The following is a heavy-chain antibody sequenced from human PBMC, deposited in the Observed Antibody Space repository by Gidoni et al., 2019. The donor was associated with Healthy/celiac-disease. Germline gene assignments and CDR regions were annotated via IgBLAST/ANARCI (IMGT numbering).Heavy chain of an antibody. CDR3: ARAGWFGRASYYYYGMDV. V-gene: IGHV4-61*02. J-gene: IGHJ6*02. Sequence: QVQLQESGPGLVKPSQTLSLTCTVSGGSISSGSYYWSWTRQPAGKGLEWIGRIYTSGSTNYHPSLKSRVTISVDTSKNQFSLKLSSVTAADTAVYYCARAGWFGRASYYYYGMDVWGQGTTVTVSS. CDR1: GGSISSGSYY. D-gene: IGHD3-10*01. CDR2: IYTSGST.